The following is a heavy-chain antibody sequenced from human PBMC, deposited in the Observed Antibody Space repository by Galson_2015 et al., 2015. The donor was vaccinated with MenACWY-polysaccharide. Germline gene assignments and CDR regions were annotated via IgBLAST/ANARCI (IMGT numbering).Heavy chain of an antibody. J-gene: IGHJ6*02. CDR2: ISWSSGNT. CDR3: AKGSKYGYYFAMDV. Sequence: SLRLSCAASGFTFDDYAMHWVRHAPGKGLEWASGISWSSGNTGYAGSVKGRFTISRDNAKNSLYLQMNSLRTEDTALYYCAKGSKYGYYFAMDVWGQGTTVTVFS. CDR1: GFTFDDYA. D-gene: IGHD4-11*01. V-gene: IGHV3-9*01.